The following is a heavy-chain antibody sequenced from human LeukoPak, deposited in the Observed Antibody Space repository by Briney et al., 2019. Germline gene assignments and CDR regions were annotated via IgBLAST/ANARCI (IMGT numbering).Heavy chain of an antibody. D-gene: IGHD2-2*01. CDR3: ARATQRYCSGTTCFPYWFDT. CDR1: GGSTTHYF. Sequence: SGTLSLTCTVSGGSTTHYFWNWIRQAPGKGLEWIGYTHTSGSPDYSRSLKSRVTISLDTSKNHFSLMLRSVTAADTAVYFCARATQRYCSGTTCFPYWFDTWGQGTLATVSS. V-gene: IGHV4-4*09. J-gene: IGHJ5*02. CDR2: THTSGSP.